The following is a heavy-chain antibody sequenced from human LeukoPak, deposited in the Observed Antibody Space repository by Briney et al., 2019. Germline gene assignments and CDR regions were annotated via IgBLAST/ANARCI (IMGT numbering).Heavy chain of an antibody. CDR2: IYHSGST. CDR3: AREGEGYCSGGSCSNWFDP. V-gene: IGHV4-4*02. J-gene: IGHJ5*02. D-gene: IGHD2-15*01. CDR1: GGSISSSNW. Sequence: SETLSLTCAVSGGSISSSNWWSWVRQPPGKGLEWIGEIYHSGSTNYNPSLKSRVTISVDTSKNQFSLKLSSVTAADTAVYYCAREGEGYCSGGSCSNWFDPWGQGTLVTVSS.